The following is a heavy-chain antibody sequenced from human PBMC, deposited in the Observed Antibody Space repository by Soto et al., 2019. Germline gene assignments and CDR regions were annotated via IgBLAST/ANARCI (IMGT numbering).Heavy chain of an antibody. CDR1: GFTFSTCW. CDR2: IKGDGSKK. D-gene: IGHD1-26*01. J-gene: IGHJ4*02. CDR3: AKGGYGGYLYD. Sequence: EVQLVESGGGVVQPGGSLRLSCAASGFTFSTCWMTWVRQAPGKGLEWVANIKGDGSKKYYGDSVKGRFTISRDNAKNSLYLQMDSLGAEDTAVYFCAKGGYGGYLYDWGQGTLVTVSS. V-gene: IGHV3-7*05.